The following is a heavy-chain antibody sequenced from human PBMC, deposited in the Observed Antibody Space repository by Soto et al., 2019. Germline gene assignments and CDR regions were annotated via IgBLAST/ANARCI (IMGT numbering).Heavy chain of an antibody. CDR1: GFTFSSYW. CDR3: ARDPSSSWPYWYFDL. D-gene: IGHD6-13*01. V-gene: IGHV3-74*01. Sequence: GGSLRLSCAASGFTFSSYWMHWVRQAPGKGLVWVSRINSDGSSTSYADSVKGRFTISRDNAKNTLYLQMNSLRAEDTAVYYCARDPSSSWPYWYFDLWGRGTLVTVSS. J-gene: IGHJ2*01. CDR2: INSDGSST.